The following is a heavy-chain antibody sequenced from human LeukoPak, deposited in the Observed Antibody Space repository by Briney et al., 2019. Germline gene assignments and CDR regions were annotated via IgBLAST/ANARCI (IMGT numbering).Heavy chain of an antibody. D-gene: IGHD3-10*01. J-gene: IGHJ6*02. CDR2: IYSGGST. CDR3: ARGITMVRGPRGMDV. Sequence: PGGSLRLSCTAPGFTVSSSYMTWVRQAPGKGLEWVSVIYSGGSTYYADSVDGRFTISRDNSKNTLYLQMNSLRAEDTAVYYCARGITMVRGPRGMDVWGQGTTVTVS. V-gene: IGHV3-66*01. CDR1: GFTVSSSY.